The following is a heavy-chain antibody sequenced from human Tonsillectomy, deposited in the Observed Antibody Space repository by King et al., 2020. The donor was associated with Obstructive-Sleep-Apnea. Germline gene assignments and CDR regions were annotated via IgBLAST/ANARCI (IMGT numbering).Heavy chain of an antibody. J-gene: IGHJ4*02. Sequence: VQLVESGGGVVKPGRSLRLSCAASGCTFSSYGMHWVRQAPGKGLEWVAVISYDGSNKYFAESLKGRFTISRDNPKNTLYLQMNSLRAEETAVYYCAKFYGLWFGELFPDYWGQGTLVTVSS. V-gene: IGHV3-30*18. CDR2: ISYDGSNK. CDR3: AKFYGLWFGELFPDY. D-gene: IGHD3-10*01. CDR1: GCTFSSYG.